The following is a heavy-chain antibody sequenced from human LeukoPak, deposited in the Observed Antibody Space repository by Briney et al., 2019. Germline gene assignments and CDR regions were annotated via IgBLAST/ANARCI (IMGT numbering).Heavy chain of an antibody. D-gene: IGHD6-19*01. CDR3: AREPVAGHFDY. Sequence: GRSLRLSCVASGFTFSSYAMHWVRQAPGKGLEWVAVISYDGSNKYYADSVKGRFTISRDNAKNTLYLQMNSLRAEDTAVHYCAREPVAGHFDYWGQGTLVTVSS. CDR2: ISYDGSNK. CDR1: GFTFSSYA. V-gene: IGHV3-30*04. J-gene: IGHJ4*02.